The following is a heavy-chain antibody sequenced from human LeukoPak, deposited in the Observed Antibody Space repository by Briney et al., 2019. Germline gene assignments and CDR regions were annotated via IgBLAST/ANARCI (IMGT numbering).Heavy chain of an antibody. D-gene: IGHD3-10*01. CDR2: ISSNGGST. V-gene: IGHV3-64*04. CDR3: ASITMVRGNGLMDV. Sequence: GGSLRLSCAASGFTFSSYAMHWVRQAPGKGLEYVSAISSNGGSTYYADSVKGRFTISRDNSKNTLYLQMNSLRAEDTAVYYCASITMVRGNGLMDVWGQGTTVTVSS. CDR1: GFTFSSYA. J-gene: IGHJ6*02.